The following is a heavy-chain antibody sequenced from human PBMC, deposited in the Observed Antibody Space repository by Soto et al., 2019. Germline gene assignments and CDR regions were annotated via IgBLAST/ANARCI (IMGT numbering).Heavy chain of an antibody. Sequence: PSETLSLTCTVSGGSISSYYWSWIRQPPGKGLEWIGYIYYSGSTNYNPSLKSRVTISVDTSKNQFSLKLSSVTAADTAVYYCARDRTRYYYGSGSYSLNYYYYGMDVWGQGTTVT. CDR3: ARDRTRYYYGSGSYSLNYYYYGMDV. CDR2: IYYSGST. J-gene: IGHJ6*02. CDR1: GGSISSYY. V-gene: IGHV4-59*01. D-gene: IGHD3-10*01.